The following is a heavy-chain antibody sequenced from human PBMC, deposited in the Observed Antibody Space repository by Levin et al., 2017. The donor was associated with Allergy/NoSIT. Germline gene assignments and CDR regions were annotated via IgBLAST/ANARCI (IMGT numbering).Heavy chain of an antibody. CDR3: ARNWNSYPNWFDP. Sequence: PSETLSLTCTVSGGSVSSGSYYWSWIRQPPGKGLEWIGYIYYSGSTNYNPSLKSRVTISVDTSKNQFSLKLSSVTAADTAVYYCARNWNSYPNWFDPWGQGTLVTVSS. CDR2: IYYSGST. D-gene: IGHD1-7*01. V-gene: IGHV4-61*01. J-gene: IGHJ5*02. CDR1: GGSVSSGSYY.